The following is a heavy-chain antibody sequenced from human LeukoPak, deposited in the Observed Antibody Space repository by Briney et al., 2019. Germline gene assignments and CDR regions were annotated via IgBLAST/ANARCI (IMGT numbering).Heavy chain of an antibody. Sequence: GGTLRLSCTASGFTFGSHWMIWVRRAPGKGLEWVANTNQDGSREKYADSVRGRFTVSRDNAKNSVYLQMNSLGVEDTTIYYCARDSGWTFDPWGQGTLVTVSS. CDR1: GFTFGSHW. D-gene: IGHD6-19*01. J-gene: IGHJ5*02. CDR2: TNQDGSRE. CDR3: ARDSGWTFDP. V-gene: IGHV3-7*01.